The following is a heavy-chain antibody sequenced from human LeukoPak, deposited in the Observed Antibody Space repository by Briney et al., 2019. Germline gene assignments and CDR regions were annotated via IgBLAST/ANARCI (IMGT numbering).Heavy chain of an antibody. J-gene: IGHJ4*02. CDR2: IYYSGCT. D-gene: IGHD3-22*01. CDR1: DDSISSSSYY. Sequence: SETLSPTCTVSDDSISSSSYYWGWIRQPLGKGLEWIGSIYYSGCTYYNPSLKSRITISVDTSKNQFSLKLSSVTAADTAVYYCARRSRYYDSSGHDYWGQGTLVTVSS. CDR3: ARRSRYYDSSGHDY. V-gene: IGHV4-39*01.